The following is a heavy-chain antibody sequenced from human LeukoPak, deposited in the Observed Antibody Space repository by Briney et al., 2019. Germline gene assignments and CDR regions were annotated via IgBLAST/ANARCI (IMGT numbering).Heavy chain of an antibody. CDR3: ARATVGAFDI. J-gene: IGHJ3*02. Sequence: ASVKVSCKASGGTFSSYTISWVRQAPGQGLEWMGWINAGNGNTKYSQKFQGRVTITRDTSASTAYMELSSLRSEDTAVYYCARATVGAFDIWGQGTMVTVSS. CDR1: GGTFSSYT. CDR2: INAGNGNT. V-gene: IGHV1-3*01. D-gene: IGHD1-14*01.